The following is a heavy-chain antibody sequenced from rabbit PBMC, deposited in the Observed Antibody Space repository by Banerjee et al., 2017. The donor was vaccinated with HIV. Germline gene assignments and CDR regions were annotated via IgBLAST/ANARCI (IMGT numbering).Heavy chain of an antibody. D-gene: IGHD1-1*01. CDR1: GFSFSNRYV. V-gene: IGHV1S40*01. CDR3: AKSDGGGYGLNL. Sequence: QSLEESGGDLVKPEGSLTLTCKASGFSFSNRYVMCWVRQAPGKGLEWIACINTSSGNTVYASWAKGRFTISKTSSTTVTLQMTSLTAADTATYFCAKSDGGGYGLNLWGQGTLVTVS. J-gene: IGHJ4*01. CDR2: INTSSGNT.